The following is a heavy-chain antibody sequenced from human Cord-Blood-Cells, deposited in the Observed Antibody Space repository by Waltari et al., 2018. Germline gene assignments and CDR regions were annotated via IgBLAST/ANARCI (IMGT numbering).Heavy chain of an antibody. J-gene: IGHJ3*02. CDR3: AKEGDLGDAFDI. Sequence: EVQLVESGGVVVQPGGSLRLSCAASGFTFDDYAMHWVRQAPGKGLEWVSLISWDGGSTYYADSVKGRFTISRDNSKNSLYLQMNSLRAEDTALYYCAKEGDLGDAFDIWGQGTMVTVSS. V-gene: IGHV3-43D*03. D-gene: IGHD3-16*01. CDR1: GFTFDDYA. CDR2: ISWDGGST.